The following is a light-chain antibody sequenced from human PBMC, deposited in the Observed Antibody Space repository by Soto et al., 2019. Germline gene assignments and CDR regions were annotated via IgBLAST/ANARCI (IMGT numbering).Light chain of an antibody. V-gene: IGLV2-14*01. CDR3: SSSTISSTV. CDR1: SSDVGGYNY. J-gene: IGLJ1*01. Sequence: VPTQPASVSGSPGQSITISCTGTSSDVGGYNYVSWYQQHPGKAPKLMIYDVSNRPSGVSNRFSGSKSGNTASLTISGLQADDEADYYCSSSTISSTVFGTGTKVTVL. CDR2: DVS.